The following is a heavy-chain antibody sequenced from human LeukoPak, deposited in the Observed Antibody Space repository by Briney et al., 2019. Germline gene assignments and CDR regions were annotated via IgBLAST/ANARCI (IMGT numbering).Heavy chain of an antibody. CDR1: GFTFSSYW. CDR3: ARGVVSSSWSDY. J-gene: IGHJ4*02. CDR2: IKQDGSEK. D-gene: IGHD6-13*01. V-gene: IGHV3-7*01. Sequence: PAGSLRLSCAASGFTFSSYWMSWVRQAPGKGLEWVANIKQDGSEKYYVDSVKGRFTISRDNAKNSLYLQMNSLRAGDTAVYYCARGVVSSSWSDYWGQGTLATVSS.